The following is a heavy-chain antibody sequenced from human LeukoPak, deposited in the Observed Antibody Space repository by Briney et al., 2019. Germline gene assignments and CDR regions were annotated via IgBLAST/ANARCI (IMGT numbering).Heavy chain of an antibody. CDR2: ISAYNGNT. CDR3: ARDSGFEVGASNWFDP. V-gene: IGHV1-18*01. CDR1: GYTFTSYG. Sequence: ASVKVSCKASGYTFTSYGISWVRQAPGQGLERMGWISAYNGNTNYAQKLQGRVTMTTDTSTSTAYMELRSLRSDDTAVYYCARDSGFEVGASNWFDPWGQGTLVTVSS. J-gene: IGHJ5*02. D-gene: IGHD1-26*01.